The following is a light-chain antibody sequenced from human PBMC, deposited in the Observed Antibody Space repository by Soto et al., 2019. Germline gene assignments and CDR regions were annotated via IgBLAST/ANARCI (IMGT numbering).Light chain of an antibody. Sequence: QPVLTQSPSVSGAPGQRVTISCTGSSSNIGAGYDVHWYQQLPGTAPKLLIYGNSNRPSGVPDRFSGSKSGTSASLAITGLRAEDEADYYCQSYDSSLSGWVFGGGTKLTVL. CDR2: GNS. CDR3: QSYDSSLSGWV. CDR1: SSNIGAGYD. J-gene: IGLJ3*02. V-gene: IGLV1-40*01.